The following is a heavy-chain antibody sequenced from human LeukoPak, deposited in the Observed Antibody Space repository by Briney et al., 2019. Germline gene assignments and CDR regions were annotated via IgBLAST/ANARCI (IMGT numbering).Heavy chain of an antibody. D-gene: IGHD5-24*01. CDR1: GFTFSGSA. Sequence: GGSLKLSCAASGFTFSGSAMHWVRQAPGKGLEWVGRIRSKANSYATAYAASVKGRFTISRDDSKNTAYLQMNSLKTEDTAVYYCTTAEMATILWGQGTLVTVSS. V-gene: IGHV3-73*01. CDR3: TTAEMATIL. CDR2: IRSKANSYAT. J-gene: IGHJ4*02.